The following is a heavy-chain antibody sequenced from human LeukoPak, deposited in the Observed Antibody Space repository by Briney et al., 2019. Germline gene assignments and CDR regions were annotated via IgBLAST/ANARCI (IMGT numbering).Heavy chain of an antibody. CDR1: GYTFTGYY. Sequence: GASVKVSCKASGYTFTGYYMHWVRQAPGQGLEWMGRINPNSGGTNYAQKFQGRVTMTRDTSISTAYMELSSLRSEDTAVYYCARELGMVRGVIAYWGQGTLVTVSS. V-gene: IGHV1-2*06. CDR2: INPNSGGT. D-gene: IGHD3-10*01. CDR3: ARELGMVRGVIAY. J-gene: IGHJ4*02.